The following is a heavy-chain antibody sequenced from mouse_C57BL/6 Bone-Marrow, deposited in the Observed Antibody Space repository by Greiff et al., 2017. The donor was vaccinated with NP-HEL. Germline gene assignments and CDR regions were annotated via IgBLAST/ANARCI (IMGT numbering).Heavy chain of an antibody. CDR3: ARYEITAVVVPFDY. CDR2: IYPGGGYT. Sequence: VQLQQSGAELVRPGTSVKMSCKASGYTFTNYWIGWAKQRPGHGLEWIGDIYPGGGYTNYNEKFKGKATLTADKSSSTAYMQFSSLTSEDSAIYYCARYEITAVVVPFDYWGQGTTLTVSS. CDR1: GYTFTNYW. V-gene: IGHV1-63*01. J-gene: IGHJ2*01. D-gene: IGHD1-1*01.